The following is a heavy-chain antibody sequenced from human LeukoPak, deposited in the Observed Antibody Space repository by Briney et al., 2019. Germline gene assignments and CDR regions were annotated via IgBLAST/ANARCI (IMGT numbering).Heavy chain of an antibody. J-gene: IGHJ4*02. V-gene: IGHV5-51*01. D-gene: IGHD3-3*01. CDR2: IYPGDSDI. CDR1: GYPFSRYW. CDR3: ARQNDFRLDY. Sequence: GASLRISCKGSGYPFSRYWIGGGRQMPGKGLEWMGIIYPGDSDIRYSPSLQGQVTISVDTSIGTAYLQWSSLKASDTAIYYCARQNDFRLDYWGQGTLVTVSS.